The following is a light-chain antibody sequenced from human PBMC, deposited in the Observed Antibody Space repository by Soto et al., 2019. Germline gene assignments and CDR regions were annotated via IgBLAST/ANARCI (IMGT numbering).Light chain of an antibody. J-gene: IGLJ2*01. CDR1: SSNIGSNT. Sequence: QAVVTQPPSASGTPGQRGTISCSGSSSNIGSNTVNWYQQLPGTAPKLLIYSNNQRPSGVPGRFSGSKSGTSASLAISGLQSEDEADYYCAAWDDSLNGHVVFGGGTQLTVL. CDR3: AAWDDSLNGHVV. V-gene: IGLV1-44*01. CDR2: SNN.